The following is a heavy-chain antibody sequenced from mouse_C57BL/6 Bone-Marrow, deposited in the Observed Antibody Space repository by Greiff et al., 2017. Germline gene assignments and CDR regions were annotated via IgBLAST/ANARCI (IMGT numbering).Heavy chain of an antibody. CDR3: ARSDSNFPWFAY. CDR2: IYPRSGYT. J-gene: IGHJ3*01. Sequence: VQLQESGAELARPGASVKLSCKASGYTFTSYGISWVKQRTGQGLEWIGEIYPRSGYTYYNEKFKGKATLTADKSSSTAYMELRSLPSEDSAVYFCARSDSNFPWFAYWGRGTLVTVSA. CDR1: GYTFTSYG. V-gene: IGHV1-81*01. D-gene: IGHD2-5*01.